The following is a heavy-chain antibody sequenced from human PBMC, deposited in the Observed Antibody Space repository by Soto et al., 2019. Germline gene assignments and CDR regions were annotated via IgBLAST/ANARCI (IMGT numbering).Heavy chain of an antibody. CDR1: GGSISSYY. CDR2: IYYSGST. CDR3: ARVGSTVMVAAFDI. J-gene: IGHJ3*02. D-gene: IGHD4-4*01. V-gene: IGHV4-59*01. Sequence: SETLSLTCTVSGGSISSYYWSWIRQPPGKGLEWIGYIYYSGSTNYNPSLESRVTISVDTSKNQFSLKLSSVTAADTAVYCCARVGSTVMVAAFDIWGQGTMVTVSS.